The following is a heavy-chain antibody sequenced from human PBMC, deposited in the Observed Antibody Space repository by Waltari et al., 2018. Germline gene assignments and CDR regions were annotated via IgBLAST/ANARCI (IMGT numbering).Heavy chain of an antibody. D-gene: IGHD6-19*01. CDR3: ARGHSMKWLARMYYFDD. J-gene: IGHJ4*02. CDR2: ISSSSSSI. CDR1: GFTFSSYS. V-gene: IGHV3-21*01. Sequence: EVQLVESGGGLVKPGGSLRLSCAASGFTFSSYSMNWVRQAPGKGLEWVSSISSSSSSIYYVCTVKGRSTITRDNAKNSKYLQMKCLRAEDTDVYYCARGHSMKWLARMYYFDDWGQGTLVTVSS.